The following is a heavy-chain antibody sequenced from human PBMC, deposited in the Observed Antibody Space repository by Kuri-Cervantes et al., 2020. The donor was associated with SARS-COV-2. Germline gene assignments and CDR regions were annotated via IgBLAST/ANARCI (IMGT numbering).Heavy chain of an antibody. CDR1: GFTFSDYY. J-gene: IGHJ4*02. CDR2: IYSGDSST. V-gene: IGHV3-23*03. D-gene: IGHD3-22*01. Sequence: GSLRLSCAASGFTFSDYYMSWIRQAPGKGLEWVSVIYSGDSSTYYADSVKGRFTISRDNSKNTLYLQMNSLRAEDTAVYYCAKDQDYYDSSGQFDYWGQGTLVTVSS. CDR3: AKDQDYYDSSGQFDY.